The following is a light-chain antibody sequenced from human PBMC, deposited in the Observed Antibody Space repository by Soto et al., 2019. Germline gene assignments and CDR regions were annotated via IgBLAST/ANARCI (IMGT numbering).Light chain of an antibody. Sequence: DIQMTQSPSTVSGSVGDRVTITCRATQDISTGLAWYQQKPGKAPKLLIYAASRLQGGVPSRFSGSGSGTDFTLTISTLQPEDFATYYCQQDNRFPITFGGGTKVDLK. J-gene: IGKJ4*01. CDR2: AAS. CDR3: QQDNRFPIT. V-gene: IGKV1-12*01. CDR1: QDISTG.